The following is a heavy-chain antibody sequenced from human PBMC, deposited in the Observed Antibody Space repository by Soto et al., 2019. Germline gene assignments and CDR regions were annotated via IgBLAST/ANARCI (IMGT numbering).Heavy chain of an antibody. V-gene: IGHV3-23*01. CDR1: EGNFRSHA. D-gene: IGHD3-10*01. Sequence: QRLSWAVAEGNFRSHAMSWVTKKQGRGRNWVSAISGSGGSTYYADSVKGRFTISRDNSKNTLYLQMNSLRAEDTAVYYCAIYGSGSFQFYYYYYGMDVWGQGTLVTVSS. J-gene: IGHJ6*02. CDR3: AIYGSGSFQFYYYYYGMDV. CDR2: ISGSGGST.